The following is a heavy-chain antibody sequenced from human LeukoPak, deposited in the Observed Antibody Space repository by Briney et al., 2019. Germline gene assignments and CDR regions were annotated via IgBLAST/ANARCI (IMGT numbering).Heavy chain of an antibody. V-gene: IGHV3-30-3*01. CDR2: ISYDGSNK. Sequence: GRSLRLSCAASGFTFSSYATHWVRQAPGKGLEWVAVISYDGSNKYYADSVKGRFTISRDNSKNTLYLQMNSLRAEDTAVYYCAREKFPEGDADYYYYYGMDVWGQGTTVTVSS. CDR1: GFTFSSYA. J-gene: IGHJ6*02. D-gene: IGHD1-14*01. CDR3: AREKFPEGDADYYYYYGMDV.